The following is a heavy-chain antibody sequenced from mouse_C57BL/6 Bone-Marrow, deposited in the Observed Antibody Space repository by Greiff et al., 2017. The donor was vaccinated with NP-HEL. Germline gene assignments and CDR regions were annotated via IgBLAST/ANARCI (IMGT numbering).Heavy chain of an antibody. J-gene: IGHJ4*01. CDR3: ARKTGTGYYYAMDY. D-gene: IGHD4-1*01. CDR2: IYPGDGDT. CDR1: GYAFSSSW. V-gene: IGHV1-82*01. Sequence: VKLQESGPELVKPGASVKISCKASGYAFSSSWMNWVKQRPGKGLEWIGRIYPGDGDTNYNGKFKGKATLTADKSSSTAYLQLSSLTSEDSAVYFCARKTGTGYYYAMDYWGQGTSVTVSS.